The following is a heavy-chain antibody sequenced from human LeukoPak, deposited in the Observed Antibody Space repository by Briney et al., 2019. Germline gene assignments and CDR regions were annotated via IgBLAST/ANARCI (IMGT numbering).Heavy chain of an antibody. CDR2: ISGSGGST. CDR3: ARDDTGSYGMDV. V-gene: IGHV3-23*01. D-gene: IGHD1-14*01. CDR1: GFTFSSYA. Sequence: GGSLRLSCAASGFTFSSYAMSWVRQAPGKGLEWVSAISGSGGSTYYADSVKGRFTISRDNSKNTLYLQMNSLRAEDTAVYYCARDDTGSYGMDVWGQGTTVTVSS. J-gene: IGHJ6*02.